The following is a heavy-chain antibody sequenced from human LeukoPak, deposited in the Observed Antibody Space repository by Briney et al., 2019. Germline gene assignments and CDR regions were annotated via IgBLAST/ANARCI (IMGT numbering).Heavy chain of an antibody. D-gene: IGHD3-22*01. Sequence: GGSLRLSCAASGFTFSSYSMNWVRQAPGKGLEWVAVISYDGSNKYYADSVKGRFTISRDNSKNTLYLQMNSLRAEDTAVYYCARGTAIVADYWGQGTLVTVSS. CDR3: ARGTAIVADY. CDR2: ISYDGSNK. CDR1: GFTFSSYS. V-gene: IGHV3-30*03. J-gene: IGHJ4*02.